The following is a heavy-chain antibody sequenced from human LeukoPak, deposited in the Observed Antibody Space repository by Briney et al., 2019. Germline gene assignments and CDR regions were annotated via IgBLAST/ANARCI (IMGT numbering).Heavy chain of an antibody. D-gene: IGHD5-24*01. J-gene: IGHJ4*02. CDR1: EFTFSSYG. Sequence: GGSLRLSCEASEFTFSSYGMHWVRQAPGKGLEWVAFIRYDGSNKYYADSVKGRFTISRDNSKNTLYLQMNSLRAEDTAVYYCARERDGYLDYWGQGTLVTVSS. CDR3: ARERDGYLDY. V-gene: IGHV3-30*02. CDR2: IRYDGSNK.